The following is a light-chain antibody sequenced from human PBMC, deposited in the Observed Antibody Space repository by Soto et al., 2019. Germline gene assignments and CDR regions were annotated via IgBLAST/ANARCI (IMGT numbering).Light chain of an antibody. CDR2: DVS. Sequence: QSALTQPASVSGSPGQSITISCTGTSSDVGGYNYVSWYQQHPGKSPTLMIYDVSNRPSGVSDRFSGSKSGNTASLTISGLQAEDEADYYCSSYTSSSNLVFGGGTKLTVL. CDR3: SSYTSSSNLV. CDR1: SSDVGGYNY. J-gene: IGLJ3*02. V-gene: IGLV2-14*01.